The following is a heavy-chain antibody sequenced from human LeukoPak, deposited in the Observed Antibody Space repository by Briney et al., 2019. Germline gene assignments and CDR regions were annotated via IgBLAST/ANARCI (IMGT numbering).Heavy chain of an antibody. CDR3: ASRDGYTLPFNY. J-gene: IGHJ4*02. D-gene: IGHD5-24*01. Sequence: ASVKVPCKASGYTFTYYYLDWVRQAPGQGLEWMGWINPKSGGTSFAQKFQGRVTMTRDTPINTAYMELDSLTSDDTAIYYCASRDGYTLPFNYLRQGRLLAVCS. CDR2: INPKSGGT. CDR1: GYTFTYYY. V-gene: IGHV1-2*02.